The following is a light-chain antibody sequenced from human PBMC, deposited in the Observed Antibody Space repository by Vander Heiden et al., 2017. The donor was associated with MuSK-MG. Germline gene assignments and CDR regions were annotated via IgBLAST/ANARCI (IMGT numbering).Light chain of an antibody. CDR1: QSISSY. V-gene: IGKV1-39*01. Sequence: DMQMTQSPSSLSASVGDRVTITCRASQSISSYLNWYQQKPGKAPKLLIYAASSLQSGVPSRFSGSGSGTDFTLTISSRQPEDFATYYCQHIDSNPPLTFGGGTKVEIK. CDR3: QHIDSNPPLT. J-gene: IGKJ4*01. CDR2: AAS.